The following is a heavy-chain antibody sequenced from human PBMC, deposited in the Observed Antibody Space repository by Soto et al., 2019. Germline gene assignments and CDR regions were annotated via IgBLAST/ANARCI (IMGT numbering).Heavy chain of an antibody. Sequence: GGSLRLSCAASGFTFSSYAMSWVRQAPGKGLEWVSAISGSGGSTYYADSVKGRFTISRDNSKNTLYLQMNSLRAEDTAVYYCAKTDGDITIFGVVIVGVGYYFDYWGQGTLVTVSS. CDR3: AKTDGDITIFGVVIVGVGYYFDY. CDR1: GFTFSSYA. J-gene: IGHJ4*02. V-gene: IGHV3-23*01. D-gene: IGHD3-3*01. CDR2: ISGSGGST.